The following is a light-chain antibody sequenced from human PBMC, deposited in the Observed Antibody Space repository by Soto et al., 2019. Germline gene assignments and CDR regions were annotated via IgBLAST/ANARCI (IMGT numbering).Light chain of an antibody. J-gene: IGLJ3*02. Sequence: NFMLTQPHSVSESPGKTVTISCTRSGGNITNNYVQWYQRRPGSAPTTVIYEDTHRPSGVPDRFSSSIDGSSNSASLTISGLRTEDEADYYCQSYDASSQVFGGGTKVTVL. CDR1: GGNITNNY. CDR3: QSYDASSQV. V-gene: IGLV6-57*04. CDR2: EDT.